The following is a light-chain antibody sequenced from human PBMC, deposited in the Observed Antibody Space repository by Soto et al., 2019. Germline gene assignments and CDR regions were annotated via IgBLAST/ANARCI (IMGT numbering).Light chain of an antibody. CDR3: QQYGSSPPFT. CDR2: GAS. Sequence: EIVLTQSPGTLSLSLGERATLSCRASQSVSSRYLAWYQQKPGQAPRLLMYGASNRATGIPDRFSGSGSGTDFTLTISRLEPEDFAVYFCQQYGSSPPFTFGQGTKVDI. CDR1: QSVSSRY. V-gene: IGKV3-20*01. J-gene: IGKJ2*01.